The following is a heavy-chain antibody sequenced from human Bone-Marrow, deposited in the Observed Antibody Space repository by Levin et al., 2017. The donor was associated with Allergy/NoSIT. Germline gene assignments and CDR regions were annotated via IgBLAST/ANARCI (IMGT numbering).Heavy chain of an antibody. Sequence: GGSLRLSCLASGFTFDDYSMHWVRQAPGKGLEWVAGLNWNGDTIEYSESVKGRFTISRDDPKNSLYLQMNTLRVEDTALYYCVKDGGSSGWYGNDHWGLGTLVIVSS. CDR1: GFTFDDYS. CDR3: VKDGGSSGWYGNDH. CDR2: LNWNGDTI. J-gene: IGHJ5*02. V-gene: IGHV3-9*01. D-gene: IGHD6-19*01.